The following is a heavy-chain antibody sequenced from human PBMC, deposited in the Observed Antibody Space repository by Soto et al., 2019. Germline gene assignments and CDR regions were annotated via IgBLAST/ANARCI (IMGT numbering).Heavy chain of an antibody. D-gene: IGHD3-3*01. CDR3: ARVDIRFWSGYYPDY. V-gene: IGHV4-31*03. CDR1: GGSISSGGYY. Sequence: QVQLQESGPGLVKSSQTLSLTCTVSGGSISSGGYYWSWIRQHPGKGLEWIGYIYYSGSTYYNPSLKSRVAISLDTSKNQFSLKLSSVTAAVTAVYFCARVDIRFWSGYYPDYWGQGTLVTVSS. CDR2: IYYSGST. J-gene: IGHJ4*02.